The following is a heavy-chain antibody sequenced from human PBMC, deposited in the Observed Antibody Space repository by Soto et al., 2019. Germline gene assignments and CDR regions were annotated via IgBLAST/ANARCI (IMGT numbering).Heavy chain of an antibody. CDR2: IYKSTTT. J-gene: IGHJ5*01. CDR1: GDSISTVDYS. D-gene: IGHD2-15*01. CDR3: ARGRYCLTGRCFPNWFDS. Sequence: SETLSLTCSVSGDSISTVDYSWAWIRQPPGQALEYIGYIYKSTTTYYNPSFESRVAISLDTSKSQFSLNVTSVTAADTAVYFCARGRYCLTGRCFPNWFDSWGQGTLVTVSS. V-gene: IGHV4-30-4*01.